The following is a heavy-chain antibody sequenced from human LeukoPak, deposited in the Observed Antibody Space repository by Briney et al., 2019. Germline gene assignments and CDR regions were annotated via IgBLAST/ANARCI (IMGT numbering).Heavy chain of an antibody. J-gene: IGHJ4*02. Sequence: ASVKVSCKASGYTFTGYYMHWVRQAPGQGLEWMGWINPNSGGTNYAQKFQGWVTMTRDTSISTAYMELSRLRSDDTAVYYCARGVAGTAYYFGYWGQGTLVTVSS. D-gene: IGHD6-19*01. V-gene: IGHV1-2*04. CDR1: GYTFTGYY. CDR3: ARGVAGTAYYFGY. CDR2: INPNSGGT.